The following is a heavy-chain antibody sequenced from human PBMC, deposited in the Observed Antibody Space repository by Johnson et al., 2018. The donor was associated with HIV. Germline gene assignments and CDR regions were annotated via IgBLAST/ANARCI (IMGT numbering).Heavy chain of an antibody. V-gene: IGHV3-13*01. CDR3: ARDRAVPDDGYNDYAFDI. J-gene: IGHJ3*02. D-gene: IGHD5-24*01. CDR2: IGTAGDT. Sequence: MQLVESGGGLVQPGGSLRLSCAASGFTFSSYAMSWVRQAPGKGLEWVSAIGTAGDTYYPGSVKGRFTISRENAKNSLYLQMNSLRAGDTAVYYCARDRAVPDDGYNDYAFDIWGQGTMVTVSS. CDR1: GFTFSSYA.